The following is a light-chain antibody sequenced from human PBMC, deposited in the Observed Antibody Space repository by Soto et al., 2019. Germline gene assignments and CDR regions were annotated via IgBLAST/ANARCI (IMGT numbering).Light chain of an antibody. Sequence: QSVLAQPASVSGSPGQSITISCTGTSGFVGSFSLVSWYQQHPGKAPKLLIYRNNERPSGVPDRFSGSKSGTSASLAINGLRSEDEADYYCAAWDDSLSGRLFGGGTKLTVL. J-gene: IGLJ3*02. CDR2: RNN. CDR3: AAWDDSLSGRL. CDR1: SGFVGSFSL. V-gene: IGLV1-47*01.